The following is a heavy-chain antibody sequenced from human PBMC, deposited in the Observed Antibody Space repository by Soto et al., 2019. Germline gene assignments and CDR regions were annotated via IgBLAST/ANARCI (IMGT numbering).Heavy chain of an antibody. CDR3: ARDSGNKDFWSGYYVAYCDL. D-gene: IGHD3-3*01. V-gene: IGHV1-2*04. CDR1: GYTFTGYY. J-gene: IGHJ2*01. Sequence: QVQLVQSGAEVKKPGASVKVSCKASGYTFTGYYIHWVRQAPGQGLEWMGWINPDTGGTNYAQKFQDWVTMTRDTSISTAYMELSRLRSDDTAVYYCARDSGNKDFWSGYYVAYCDLWGRGTLVTVSS. CDR2: INPDTGGT.